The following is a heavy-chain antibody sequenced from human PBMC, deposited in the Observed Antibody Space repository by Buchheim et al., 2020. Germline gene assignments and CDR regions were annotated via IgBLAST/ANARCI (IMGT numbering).Heavy chain of an antibody. V-gene: IGHV3-30*03. D-gene: IGHD3-3*01. CDR2: ISYDGSNK. Sequence: QVQLVESGGGVVQPGRSLRLSCAASGFTFSSYGMHWVRQAPGKGLEWVAVISYDGSNKYYADSVTGRFTISRDNSKNTLYLQMNSLRAEDTAVYYCHTLIWSGNKNVPTWGQGTL. CDR1: GFTFSSYG. CDR3: HTLIWSGNKNVPT. J-gene: IGHJ4*02.